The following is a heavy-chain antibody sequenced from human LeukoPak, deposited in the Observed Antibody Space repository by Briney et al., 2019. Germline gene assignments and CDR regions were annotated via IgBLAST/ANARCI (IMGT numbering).Heavy chain of an antibody. CDR3: ATGLGGYVDY. CDR1: GYTLTELS. V-gene: IGHV1-24*01. J-gene: IGHJ4*02. D-gene: IGHD6-19*01. CDR2: FDPEDGET. Sequence: ASVNVSCKVSGYTLTELSMHWVGQAPGKGLEWMGGFDPEDGETIYAQKFQGRVTMTEDTSTDTAYMELSSLRSEDTAVYYCATGLGGYVDYWGQGTLVTVSS.